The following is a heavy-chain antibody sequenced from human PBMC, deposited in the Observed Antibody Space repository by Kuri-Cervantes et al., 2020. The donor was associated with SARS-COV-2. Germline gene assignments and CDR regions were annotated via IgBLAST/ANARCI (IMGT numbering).Heavy chain of an antibody. J-gene: IGHJ4*02. CDR1: GFTFSSYA. Sequence: ETLSLTCAASGFTFSSYAMSWVRQAPGKGLEWVSAISGSGGSTYYADSVKGRFTISRDNSKNTLYLQMNSLRAEDTAVYYCAKDHSLVGATTFDYWGQGTLVNVSS. V-gene: IGHV3-23*01. D-gene: IGHD1-26*01. CDR3: AKDHSLVGATTFDY. CDR2: ISGSGGST.